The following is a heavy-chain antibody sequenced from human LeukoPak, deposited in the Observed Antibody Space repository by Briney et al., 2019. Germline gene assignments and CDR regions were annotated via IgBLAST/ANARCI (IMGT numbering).Heavy chain of an antibody. D-gene: IGHD5-12*01. CDR2: ISGSGGST. CDR1: GFTFSSYA. J-gene: IGHJ4*02. V-gene: IGHV3-23*01. Sequence: GGSLRLSCAASGFTFSSYAMSWVRQAPGKGLEWVSVISGSGGSTYYADSVKGRFTISRDNSKNTLYLQMNSLRAEDTAVYYCAKDRIKYSGYDGGYFDYWGQGTLVTVSS. CDR3: AKDRIKYSGYDGGYFDY.